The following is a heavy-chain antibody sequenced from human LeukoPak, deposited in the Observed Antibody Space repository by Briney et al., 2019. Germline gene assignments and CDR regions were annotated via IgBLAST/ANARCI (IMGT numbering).Heavy chain of an antibody. Sequence: GGSLRLSCAASGFTFSSYGMHWVRQAPGKGLEWVSYIVGSSSTIYYADSVKGRFTFSRDNAKNSLYLQMDSLRAEDTAVYYCATDSPETAAFDYWGQGTLVTVSS. CDR2: IVGSSSTI. CDR3: ATDSPETAAFDY. J-gene: IGHJ4*02. V-gene: IGHV3-48*04. D-gene: IGHD1-1*01. CDR1: GFTFSSYG.